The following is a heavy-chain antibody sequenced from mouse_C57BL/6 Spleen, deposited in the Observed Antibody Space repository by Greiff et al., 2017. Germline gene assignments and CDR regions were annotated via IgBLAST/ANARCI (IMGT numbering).Heavy chain of an antibody. CDR3: ARGITTFDY. V-gene: IGHV14-2*01. CDR2: IDPEDGET. CDR1: GFNIKDYY. J-gene: IGHJ2*01. Sequence: VQLKESGAELVKPGASVKLSCTASGFNIKDYYMHWVKQRTEQGLEWIGRIDPEDGETKYAPNFQGKATITADTSSNTAYLQLSSLTSEETAVYYCARGITTFDYWGQGTTLTVSS. D-gene: IGHD1-1*01.